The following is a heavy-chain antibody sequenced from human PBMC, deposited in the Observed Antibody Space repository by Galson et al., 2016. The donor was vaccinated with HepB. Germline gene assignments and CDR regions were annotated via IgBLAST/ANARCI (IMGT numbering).Heavy chain of an antibody. V-gene: IGHV2-70*01. CDR3: ARTHYSDFKYFDY. CDR1: GFSFSTSGMC. D-gene: IGHD4-11*01. Sequence: PALVKPTQTLTLTCTFSGFSFSTSGMCVSWIRQPPGKALEWLALIDWDDDKSYRASLKTRLTISKDTSKNQVVLTMTNMYPMDTATYYCARTHYSDFKYFDYWGQGTLVTVSS. CDR2: IDWDDDK. J-gene: IGHJ4*02.